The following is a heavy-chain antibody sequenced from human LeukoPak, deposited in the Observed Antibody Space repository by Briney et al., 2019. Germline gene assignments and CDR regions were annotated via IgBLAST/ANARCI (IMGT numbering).Heavy chain of an antibody. CDR1: GFTVSSNY. J-gene: IGHJ5*02. Sequence: GGSLRLSCAASGFTVSSNYMNWVRQAPGKGLEWVSVIYSGGSTYYADSVKGRFTISRDNSKNTVFLQMNSLRGEDTAVYYCARDRSVGTTTGWFDPWGQGTLVTVSS. CDR3: ARDRSVGTTTGWFDP. V-gene: IGHV3-53*01. D-gene: IGHD1-26*01. CDR2: IYSGGST.